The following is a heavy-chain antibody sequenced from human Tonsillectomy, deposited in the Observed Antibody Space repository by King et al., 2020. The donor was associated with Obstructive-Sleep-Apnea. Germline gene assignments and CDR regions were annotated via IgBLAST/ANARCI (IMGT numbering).Heavy chain of an antibody. V-gene: IGHV3-13*05. J-gene: IGHJ2*01. CDR2: IDTAGDP. CDR1: GFTFSSYD. D-gene: IGHD2-15*01. Sequence: VQLVESGGGLVQPGGSLRLSCAASGFTFSSYDMHWVRQATGKGLEWVSAIDTAGDPYYPGSVKGRFTISRENAKNSLYLQMNSLRAGDTAVYYCARDSRGYCSGGSCTRNYWYFDLWGRGTLVTVSS. CDR3: ARDSRGYCSGGSCTRNYWYFDL.